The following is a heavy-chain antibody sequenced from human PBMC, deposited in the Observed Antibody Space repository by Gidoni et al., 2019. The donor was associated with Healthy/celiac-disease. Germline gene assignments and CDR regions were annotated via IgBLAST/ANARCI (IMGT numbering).Heavy chain of an antibody. CDR2: IYYSGST. CDR3: ARCFGCSSSFLVSRYWYFDL. V-gene: IGHV4-39*01. CDR1: GGSISSSSYY. Sequence: QLQLQESGPGLVKPSETLSLTCTVSGGSISSSSYYWGWIRQPPGKGLEWIGSIYYSGSTYYNPSLKSRVTISVDTSKNQFPLKLSSVTAADTAVYYCARCFGCSSSFLVSRYWYFDLWGRGTLVTVSS. J-gene: IGHJ2*01. D-gene: IGHD6-13*01.